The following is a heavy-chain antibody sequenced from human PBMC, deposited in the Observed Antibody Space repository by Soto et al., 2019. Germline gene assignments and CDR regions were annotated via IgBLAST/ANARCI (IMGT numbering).Heavy chain of an antibody. CDR3: ARDIVVVVAATPGLYYYYGMDV. Sequence: PGGSLRLSCAASGFTFSSYEMNWVRQAPGKGLEWVSYISSSGSTIYYADSVKGRFTISRDNAKNSLYLQMNSLRAEDTAVYYCARDIVVVVAATPGLYYYYGMDVWGQGTTVTVS. CDR1: GFTFSSYE. D-gene: IGHD2-15*01. J-gene: IGHJ6*02. V-gene: IGHV3-48*03. CDR2: ISSSGSTI.